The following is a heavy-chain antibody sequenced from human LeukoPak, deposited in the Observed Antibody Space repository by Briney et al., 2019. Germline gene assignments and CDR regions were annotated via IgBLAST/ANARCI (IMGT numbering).Heavy chain of an antibody. J-gene: IGHJ6*04. Sequence: PGGSLRLSCAASGFTLSSYGMHWVRQAPGKGLEWVAVIWYDGSNKYYADSVKGRFTISRDNSKNTLYLQMNSLRAEDTAVYYCARDRYYGSGSYYTNYYYYYGMDVWGKGTTVTVSS. CDR3: ARDRYYGSGSYYTNYYYYYGMDV. CDR1: GFTLSSYG. CDR2: IWYDGSNK. D-gene: IGHD3-10*01. V-gene: IGHV3-33*01.